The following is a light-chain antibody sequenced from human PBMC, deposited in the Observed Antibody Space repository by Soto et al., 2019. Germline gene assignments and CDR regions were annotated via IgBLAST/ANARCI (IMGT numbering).Light chain of an antibody. Sequence: DIPTNQSPSTLSASVGDRDTITFRASQSISKYLAWYQQKPGKAPKLLIYKASSLESGVPSRFSGSGSGTEFTLTISSLQPDDFGTYYCQEYNSNWTFGQGTKVDIK. CDR1: QSISKY. CDR3: QEYNSNWT. J-gene: IGKJ1*01. V-gene: IGKV1-5*03. CDR2: KAS.